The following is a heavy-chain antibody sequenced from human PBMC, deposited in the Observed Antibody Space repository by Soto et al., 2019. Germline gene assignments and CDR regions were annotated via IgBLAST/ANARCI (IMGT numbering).Heavy chain of an antibody. CDR1: GGSISSYY. CDR3: AGRAGRYYCDSSGYLDY. CDR2: IYYSGST. V-gene: IGHV4-59*01. J-gene: IGHJ4*02. Sequence: QVQLQESGPGLVKPSETLSLTCTVSGGSISSYYWSWIRQPPGKGLEWIGYIYYSGSTNYNPSLKTRDTTTVDSSKEKCSLKRSSVSGAHAAGYYCAGRAGRYYCDSSGYLDYWCQGTLVTVTS. D-gene: IGHD3-22*01.